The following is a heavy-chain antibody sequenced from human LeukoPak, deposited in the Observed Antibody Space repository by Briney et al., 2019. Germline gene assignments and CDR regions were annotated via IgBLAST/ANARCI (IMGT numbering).Heavy chain of an antibody. CDR3: AKQSNWNDQMDAFDI. CDR2: ISYDGSYK. D-gene: IGHD1-1*01. Sequence: GGSLRLSCAASGFTFSSYSMSWVRQAPGKGLEWVTIISYDGSYKYYADSVKGRFTISRDNSKNTLYLQMNSLRAEDTAMYYCAKQSNWNDQMDAFDIWGQGTMVTVSS. V-gene: IGHV3-30*18. CDR1: GFTFSSYS. J-gene: IGHJ3*02.